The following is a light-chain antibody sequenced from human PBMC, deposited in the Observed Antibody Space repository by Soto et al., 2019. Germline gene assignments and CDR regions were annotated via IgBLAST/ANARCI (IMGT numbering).Light chain of an antibody. V-gene: IGKV1-5*01. J-gene: IGKJ4*01. CDR2: DAS. Sequence: DIQMPQSPSTLSASVGDRVTITCRASQSISSWLAWYQQKPGQAPKLLIYDASSLESGVPSRFSGSGSGTEFTLTISSLQPDDFATYDCQQYNSYAALTFGGGTKVEI. CDR3: QQYNSYAALT. CDR1: QSISSW.